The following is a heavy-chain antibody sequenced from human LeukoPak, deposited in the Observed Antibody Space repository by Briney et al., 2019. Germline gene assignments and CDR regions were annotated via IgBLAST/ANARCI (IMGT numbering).Heavy chain of an antibody. J-gene: IGHJ6*02. CDR3: AREDCSGGSCYSVPYYYYGMDV. D-gene: IGHD2-15*01. CDR1: GFTFSNYY. Sequence: GGSLRLSCAASGFTFSNYYMTWVRLPPGKGLEWVANIKPDGGEKWCVDSVKGRFTISRDNARNSLFLQMDSLRAEDTAVYYCAREDCSGGSCYSVPYYYYGMDVWGQGTTVTVSS. V-gene: IGHV3-7*01. CDR2: IKPDGGEK.